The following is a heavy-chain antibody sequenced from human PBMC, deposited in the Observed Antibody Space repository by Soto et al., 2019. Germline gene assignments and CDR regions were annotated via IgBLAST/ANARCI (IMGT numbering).Heavy chain of an antibody. D-gene: IGHD2-21*02. Sequence: PGGSLRLSCSASGFTFTSYAMSWVRQAPGKGLEWVSAISGSGGSTYYADSVKGRFTISRDNSKNTLYLQMNSLRAEDTAVYYCAKPHIVVVTAIQSSFDYWGQGTLVTVSS. J-gene: IGHJ4*02. CDR2: ISGSGGST. CDR3: AKPHIVVVTAIQSSFDY. CDR1: GFTFTSYA. V-gene: IGHV3-23*01.